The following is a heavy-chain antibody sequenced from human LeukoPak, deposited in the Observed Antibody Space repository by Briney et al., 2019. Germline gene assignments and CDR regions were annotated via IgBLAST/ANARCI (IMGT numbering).Heavy chain of an antibody. CDR2: IRYDGTNK. V-gene: IGHV3-30*02. Sequence: PGGSLRLSCAASGFTFSWNGMHWVRQAPGKGLEWVAFIRYDGTNKYYADSVKGRFTISRDNSKNTLYLQMKSLRAGDTAMYYCAKDLIRFGEIANYMDVWGKGTTVTISS. D-gene: IGHD3-16*01. J-gene: IGHJ6*03. CDR3: AKDLIRFGEIANYMDV. CDR1: GFTFSWNG.